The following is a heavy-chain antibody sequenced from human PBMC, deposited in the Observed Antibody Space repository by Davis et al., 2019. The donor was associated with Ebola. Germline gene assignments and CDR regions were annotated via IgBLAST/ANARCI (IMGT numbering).Heavy chain of an antibody. J-gene: IGHJ3*02. CDR3: TTGSYYYDSSGSDAFDI. CDR2: IKGKTDGGTT. D-gene: IGHD3-22*01. Sequence: GESLKISCVASGFTFSNAWMNWVRQAPGKGLEWVGRIKGKTDGGTTDYTAPVKGRFTIPRDDSKNTLYLQMNSLKTEDTAVYFCTTGSYYYDSSGSDAFDIWGQGTMVTVSS. CDR1: GFTFSNAW. V-gene: IGHV3-15*07.